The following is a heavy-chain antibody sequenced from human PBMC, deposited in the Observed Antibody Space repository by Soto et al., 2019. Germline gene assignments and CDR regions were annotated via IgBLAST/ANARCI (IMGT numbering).Heavy chain of an antibody. V-gene: IGHV3-15*07. CDR3: TTDRITMIVVVITGDYYYGMDV. CDR1: GFTFSNAW. Sequence: GGSLRLSCAASGFTFSNAWMNWVRQAPGKGLEWVGRIKSKTDGGTTDYAAPGKGRFTTSRDDSKNTLYLQMNSLKTEDTAVYYCTTDRITMIVVVITGDYYYGMDVWGQGTTVTVSS. D-gene: IGHD3-22*01. CDR2: IKSKTDGGTT. J-gene: IGHJ6*02.